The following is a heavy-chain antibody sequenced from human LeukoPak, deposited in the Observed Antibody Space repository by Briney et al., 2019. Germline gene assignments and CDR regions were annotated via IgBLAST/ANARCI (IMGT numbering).Heavy chain of an antibody. D-gene: IGHD3-22*01. CDR2: ISAYNGNT. Sequence: ASVKVSCKASGYTFTSYGISWVRQAPGQGLEWMGWISAYNGNTNYAQKLQGRVTMTTDTSTSTAYMELRSLRSEDTAVYYCARDLESLYYYDSSGSYWGQGTLVTVSS. J-gene: IGHJ4*02. CDR1: GYTFTSYG. CDR3: ARDLESLYYYDSSGSY. V-gene: IGHV1-18*01.